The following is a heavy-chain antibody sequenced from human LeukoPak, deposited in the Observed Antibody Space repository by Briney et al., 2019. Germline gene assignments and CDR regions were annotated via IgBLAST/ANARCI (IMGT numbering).Heavy chain of an antibody. J-gene: IGHJ4*02. V-gene: IGHV4-31*03. CDR2: IYYSGST. CDR3: ARDASYSSSWFFDY. Sequence: PSQTLSLTCTVSGGSLSSGGYYWRWIRQHPGKVLEWFGYIYYSGSTYYNPSLKSRVTISVDTSKNQFSLKLSSVTAADTAVYYCARDASYSSSWFFDYWGQGTLVTVSS. D-gene: IGHD6-13*01. CDR1: GGSLSSGGYY.